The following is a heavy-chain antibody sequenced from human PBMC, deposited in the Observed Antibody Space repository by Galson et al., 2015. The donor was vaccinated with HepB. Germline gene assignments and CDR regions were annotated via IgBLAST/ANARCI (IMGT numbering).Heavy chain of an antibody. V-gene: IGHV3-23*01. CDR2: ISGRGDVT. CDR3: AKDWAGTTCNTGCMTD. D-gene: IGHD2/OR15-2a*01. CDR1: GVTYNMHA. J-gene: IGHJ4*02. Sequence: SLRLSCAASGVTYNMHAMTWGRQAPGKGLEWVSTISGRGDVTYYADSVKGRFTISRDNSNNTLFLQLNSLRADDTAMYYCAKDWAGTTCNTGCMTDWGQGTLVTVSS.